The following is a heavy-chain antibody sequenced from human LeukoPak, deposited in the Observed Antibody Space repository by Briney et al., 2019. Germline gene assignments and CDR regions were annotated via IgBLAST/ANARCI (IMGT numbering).Heavy chain of an antibody. Sequence: SETLSLTCTVSGGSISSYYWSWIRQPPGKGLEWIGYIYYSGSTNYNPSLKSRVTISVDTSKNQFSLKLSSVTAADTAVYYCARAPPYYYGSGSPSGYYYYGMDVWGQGTTVTVSS. D-gene: IGHD3-10*01. CDR2: IYYSGST. V-gene: IGHV4-59*01. J-gene: IGHJ6*02. CDR1: GGSISSYY. CDR3: ARAPPYYYGSGSPSGYYYYGMDV.